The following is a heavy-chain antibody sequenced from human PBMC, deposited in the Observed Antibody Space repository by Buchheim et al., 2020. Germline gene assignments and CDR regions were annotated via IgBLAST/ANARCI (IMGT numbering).Heavy chain of an antibody. CDR1: GGSISSYY. V-gene: IGHV4-59*01. J-gene: IGHJ5*02. D-gene: IGHD2-21*02. CDR3: ARMKRKAYCGGDCYENWFDP. CDR2: IYYSGST. Sequence: QVQLQESGPGLVKPSETLSLTCTVSGGSISSYYWSWIRQPPGKGLEWIGYIYYSGSTNYNPSLKSRVTISVATSTNPFSMKLSSVTAADTAVHYCARMKRKAYCGGDCYENWFDPWGQGTL.